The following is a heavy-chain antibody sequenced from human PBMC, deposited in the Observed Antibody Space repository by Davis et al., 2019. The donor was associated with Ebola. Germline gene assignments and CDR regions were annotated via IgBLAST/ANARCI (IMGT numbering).Heavy chain of an antibody. D-gene: IGHD4-17*01. CDR1: GFSFSSYW. CDR3: ARGLRCDY. V-gene: IGHV3-7*01. CDR2: IRQDGSEK. Sequence: GGSLRLSCAASGFSFSSYWMSWVRQAPGKGLEWVANIRQDGSEKYYVDSVEGRFAVSRDNAKNSVYLQMNSLRAEDTAVYYCARGLRCDYWGQGTLVTVSS. J-gene: IGHJ4*02.